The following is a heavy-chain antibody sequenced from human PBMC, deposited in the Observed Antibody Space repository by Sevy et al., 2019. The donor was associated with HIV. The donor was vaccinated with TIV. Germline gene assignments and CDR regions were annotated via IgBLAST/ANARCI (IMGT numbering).Heavy chain of an antibody. Sequence: GGSLRLSCAAAGFTFSRYGMHWARQAPGKGLERVAVISNDGSDKEYADSVKGRFTVSRDNSKDTVYLQMNSLRPEDTAVYYCANSRGRYEGSSWLYYYYLMDVWGQGTTVTVS. J-gene: IGHJ6*02. CDR3: ANSRGRYEGSSWLYYYYLMDV. CDR2: ISNDGSDK. D-gene: IGHD6-13*01. V-gene: IGHV3-30*18. CDR1: GFTFSRYG.